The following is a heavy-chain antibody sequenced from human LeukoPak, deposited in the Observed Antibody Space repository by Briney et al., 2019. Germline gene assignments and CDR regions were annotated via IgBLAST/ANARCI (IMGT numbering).Heavy chain of an antibody. CDR1: VGSFSGYY. D-gene: IGHD3-10*01. V-gene: IGHV4-34*01. J-gene: IGHJ6*03. CDR3: ARGYYGSGSHCCHMDV. Sequence: PSETLSLTCAVYVGSFSGYYWSWIRQPPGKGLEWIGEINHSGSNNYNSSLKSRVTISLDPPKNHFSLKLRSVTAADTAVYYCARGYYGSGSHCCHMDVWGKGTTITVS. CDR2: INHSGSN.